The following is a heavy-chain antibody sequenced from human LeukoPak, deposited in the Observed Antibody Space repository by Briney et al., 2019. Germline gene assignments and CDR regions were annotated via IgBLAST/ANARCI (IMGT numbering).Heavy chain of an antibody. D-gene: IGHD6-13*01. CDR3: ARDMGSSWYLDY. V-gene: IGHV3-21*01. J-gene: IGHJ4*02. CDR1: GFTFSSYS. CDR2: ISSSSSYI. Sequence: PGGSLRLSCAASGFTFSSYSMNWVRQAPGKGLEWVSSISSSSSYIYYADSVKGRFTISRDNAKNSLYLQMNSLRAEDTAVYCCARDMGSSWYLDYWGQGTLVTVSS.